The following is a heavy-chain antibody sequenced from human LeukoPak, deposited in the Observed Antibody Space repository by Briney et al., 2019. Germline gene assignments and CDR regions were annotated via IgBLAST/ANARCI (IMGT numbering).Heavy chain of an antibody. CDR3: AKDPSVAGTAEYFQD. V-gene: IGHV3-23*01. Sequence: ETLSLTCAVYGGSFSGYYWSWIRQAPGKGLEWVSSISGSAYSTYYADSVKGRFTISRDNSKNTLYLQMNSLRAEDTAVYYCAKDPSVAGTAEYFQDWGQGTLVTVSS. J-gene: IGHJ1*01. CDR2: ISGSAYST. D-gene: IGHD6-19*01. CDR1: GGSFSGYY.